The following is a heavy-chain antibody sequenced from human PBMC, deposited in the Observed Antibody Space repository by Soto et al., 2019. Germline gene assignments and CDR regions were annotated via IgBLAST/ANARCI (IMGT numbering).Heavy chain of an antibody. Sequence: GGSLRLSCAASGFTFNNYAMSWVRQAPGKGLEWVSAISGSGGTTYYADSVKGRFTISRDNSKNTLYLQMNSLRAEDTAVYYCAKGRPYCSGGSCRVFDYWGQGTLVTVSS. D-gene: IGHD2-15*01. V-gene: IGHV3-23*01. J-gene: IGHJ4*02. CDR1: GFTFNNYA. CDR2: ISGSGGTT. CDR3: AKGRPYCSGGSCRVFDY.